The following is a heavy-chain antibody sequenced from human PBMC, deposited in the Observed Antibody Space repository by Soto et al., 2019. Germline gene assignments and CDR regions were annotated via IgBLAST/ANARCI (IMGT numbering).Heavy chain of an antibody. V-gene: IGHV4-59*08. CDR2: IYYSGST. Sequence: SETLSLTCTVSGGSISSYYWSWIRQPPGKGLEWIGYIYYSGSTNYNPSLKSRVTISVDTSKNQFSLKLSSVTAADTAVYYCARDLLPRGPARGDALDIWGQGTMVTIS. CDR3: ARDLLPRGPARGDALDI. J-gene: IGHJ3*02. D-gene: IGHD3-10*01. CDR1: GGSISSYY.